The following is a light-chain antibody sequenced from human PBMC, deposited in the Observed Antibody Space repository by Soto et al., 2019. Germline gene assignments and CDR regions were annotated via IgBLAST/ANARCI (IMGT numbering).Light chain of an antibody. J-gene: IGKJ2*01. CDR3: QQTYTSPRYT. Sequence: DIQMTQSPSSLSASVGDSVIITCRANQSISNFLNWYQQSPGRAPKLLIFAASSLQSGVPSRFSGRGSGTDFTLTIGSLKPEDFATYYCQQTYTSPRYTFGQGTKLEIK. V-gene: IGKV1-39*01. CDR1: QSISNF. CDR2: AAS.